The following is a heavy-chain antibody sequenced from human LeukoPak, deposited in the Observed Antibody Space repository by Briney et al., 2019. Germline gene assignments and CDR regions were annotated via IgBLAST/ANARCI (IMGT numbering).Heavy chain of an antibody. D-gene: IGHD3-22*01. CDR2: INPSGGST. CDR1: GYTFTSYY. Sequence: ASVKVSCKESGYTFTSYYMHWVRQAPGQGLEWMGIINPSGGSTSYAQKFQGRVTMTRDTSTSTVYMELSSLRSEDTAVYYCARIEGDYYDSGAFDYWGQGTLVTVSS. CDR3: ARIEGDYYDSGAFDY. J-gene: IGHJ4*02. V-gene: IGHV1-46*01.